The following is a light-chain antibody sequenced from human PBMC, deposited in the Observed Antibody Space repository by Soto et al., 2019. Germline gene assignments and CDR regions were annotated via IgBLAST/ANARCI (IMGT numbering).Light chain of an antibody. CDR2: GAS. CDR3: QQYHNWPLT. Sequence: EIVMTQSPATLSVSPGERVTLSCRASQSVSGSLAWYQQKPGQAPRLLINGASTRSTGFPARFSGSGFGTAFTLTISRLQSEDFAVYYCQQYHNWPLTFGGGTKVEIK. V-gene: IGKV3-15*01. J-gene: IGKJ4*01. CDR1: QSVSGS.